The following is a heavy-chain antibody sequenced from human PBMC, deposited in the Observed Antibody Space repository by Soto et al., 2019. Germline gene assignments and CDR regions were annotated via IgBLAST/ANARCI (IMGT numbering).Heavy chain of an antibody. V-gene: IGHV3-64*01. CDR3: ARGIGSDTMYRNRFFDP. CDR1: GFTFSDYA. D-gene: IGHD3-10*01. CDR2: INYNGGST. Sequence: EVQLVESGGGLVQPGGSLRLSCAASGFTFSDYAMFWVRQAPGKGLDYVSGINYNGGSTSYANSVKGRFSVSRDNSKNTLYLQMGSLRAEDMAVYYCARGIGSDTMYRNRFFDPWGQGTLVTVSS. J-gene: IGHJ5*02.